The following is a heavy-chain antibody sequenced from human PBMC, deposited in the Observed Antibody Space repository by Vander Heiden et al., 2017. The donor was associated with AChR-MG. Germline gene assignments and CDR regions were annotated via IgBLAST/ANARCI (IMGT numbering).Heavy chain of an antibody. CDR3: ARHGIAAALVDI. Sequence: QLQLQESGPGLVKPSETLSLTCTVSGGSISSSSYYWGWIRQPPGKGLEWIGNIYYSGSTSYNPSLKSRVTISVDTSKNQFSLKLSSVTAADTAVYYCARHGIAAALVDIWGQGTMVTVSS. V-gene: IGHV4-39*01. CDR2: IYYSGST. D-gene: IGHD6-13*01. CDR1: GGSISSSSYY. J-gene: IGHJ3*02.